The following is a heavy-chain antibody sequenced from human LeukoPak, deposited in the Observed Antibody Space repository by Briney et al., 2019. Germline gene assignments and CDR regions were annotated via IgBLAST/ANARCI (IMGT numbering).Heavy chain of an antibody. CDR1: GFTFSSYE. Sequence: PGGSLRLSCAASGFTFSSYEMNWVRQAPGKGLEWVSYISSSGSTIYYADSVKGRFTISRDNAKNSLYLQMNSLRAEDTAVYYCARSPFIVGAIGGDFDYWGQGTLVTVSS. V-gene: IGHV3-48*03. J-gene: IGHJ4*02. CDR2: ISSSGSTI. D-gene: IGHD1-26*01. CDR3: ARSPFIVGAIGGDFDY.